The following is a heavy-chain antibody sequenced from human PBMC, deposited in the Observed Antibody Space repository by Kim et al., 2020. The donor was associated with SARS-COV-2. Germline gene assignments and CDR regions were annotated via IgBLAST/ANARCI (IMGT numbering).Heavy chain of an antibody. CDR1: GYTFTSYS. Sequence: ASVKVSCKASGYTFTSYSMHWVRQAPGQRLEWMGWINPNNGKTKFSQNFQGRVTFTRDTSATTAYMELNSLRSEDTAVYYCARVYGIAAAIDDWGQGTLVTVSS. J-gene: IGHJ4*02. CDR3: ARVYGIAAAIDD. CDR2: INPNNGKT. D-gene: IGHD6-13*01. V-gene: IGHV1-3*01.